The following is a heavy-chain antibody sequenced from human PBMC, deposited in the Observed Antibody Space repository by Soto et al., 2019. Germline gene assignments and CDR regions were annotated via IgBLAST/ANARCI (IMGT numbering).Heavy chain of an antibody. J-gene: IGHJ4*02. D-gene: IGHD6-19*01. CDR1: GVSISSVKW. CDR2: VFHSGIT. Sequence: SETLSLTCAVSGVSISSVKWWSWVRQPPGRGLEWIGEVFHSGITHYNPSLRSRVTMSVDKSTNQFSLKLTSLTAADTAVYYCASSDDGWPKLEAYWGQGILVTVSS. V-gene: IGHV4-4*02. CDR3: ASSDDGWPKLEAY.